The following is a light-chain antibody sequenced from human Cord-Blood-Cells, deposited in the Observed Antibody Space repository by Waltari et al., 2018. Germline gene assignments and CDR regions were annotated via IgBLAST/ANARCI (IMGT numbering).Light chain of an antibody. CDR2: DVI. V-gene: IGLV2-14*01. CDR3: SSYTSSSTLYV. Sequence: QSALTPPASVSGSPGPSITISCTGTSSDGGGYNYVSWYQQHPGKAPKLMIYDVINRPSGVSNRFSGSKSGNTASLTISGLQAEDEADYYCSSYTSSSTLYVFGTGTKVTVL. J-gene: IGLJ1*01. CDR1: SSDGGGYNY.